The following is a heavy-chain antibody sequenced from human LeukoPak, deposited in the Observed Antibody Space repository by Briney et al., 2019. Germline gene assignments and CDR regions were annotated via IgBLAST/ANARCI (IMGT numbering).Heavy chain of an antibody. D-gene: IGHD2-15*01. CDR1: GYSFTSYW. CDR2: IYPGDSDT. J-gene: IGHJ4*02. Sequence: GASLQISCQGSGYSFTSYWIGWVRQLPGKGLEWMGIIYPGDSDTRYSPSFQGQVTISADKSISTAYLQWSSLKASDTAMYYCATTDCSGGSCYGPLFDYWGQGTLVTVSS. V-gene: IGHV5-51*01. CDR3: ATTDCSGGSCYGPLFDY.